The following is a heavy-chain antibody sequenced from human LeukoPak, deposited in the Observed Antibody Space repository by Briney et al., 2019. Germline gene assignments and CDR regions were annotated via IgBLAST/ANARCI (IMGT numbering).Heavy chain of an antibody. J-gene: IGHJ4*02. V-gene: IGHV3-66*01. CDR1: GFTVSSNY. Sequence: GGSLRLSCAASGFTVSSNYMTWVRQAPGKGLEWVSTIYTGGSTYYADSVKDRFTISRDNSKNTLYLQMNSLRAEDTAVYYCARGLGSGYYNDWGQGTLVTVSS. D-gene: IGHD3-22*01. CDR2: IYTGGST. CDR3: ARGLGSGYYND.